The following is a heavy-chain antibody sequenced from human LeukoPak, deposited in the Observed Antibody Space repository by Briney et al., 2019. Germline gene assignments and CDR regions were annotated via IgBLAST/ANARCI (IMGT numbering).Heavy chain of an antibody. CDR1: GGSISSGGYY. CDR3: AKDPRYSSSVNTGWYGRQCYFDY. CDR2: IYHSGST. J-gene: IGHJ4*02. V-gene: IGHV4-30-2*01. Sequence: SETLSLTCTVSGGSISSGGYYWSWIRQPPGKGLEWIGYIYHSGSTYYNPSLKSRVTISVDRSKNQFSLKLSSVTAEDTAVYYCAKDPRYSSSVNTGWYGRQCYFDYWGQGTLVTVSS. D-gene: IGHD6-13*01.